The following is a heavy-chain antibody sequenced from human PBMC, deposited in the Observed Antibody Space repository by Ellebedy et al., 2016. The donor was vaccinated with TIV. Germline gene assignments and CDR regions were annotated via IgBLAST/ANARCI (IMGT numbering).Heavy chain of an antibody. CDR3: ARVVAGLVGGDY. Sequence: GESLKISCAASGFTFSTYPMMWVRQAPGKGLEWVSYITSVSTATRYADPVRGRFTISRDNAKNSLYLQMNSLRDEDTAVYYCARVVAGLVGGDYWGQGTLVTVSS. V-gene: IGHV3-48*02. CDR1: GFTFSTYP. CDR2: ITSVSTAT. J-gene: IGHJ4*02. D-gene: IGHD6-19*01.